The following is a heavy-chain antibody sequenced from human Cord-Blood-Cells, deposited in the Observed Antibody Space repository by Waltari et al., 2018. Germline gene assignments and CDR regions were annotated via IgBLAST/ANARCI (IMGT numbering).Heavy chain of an antibody. V-gene: IGHV4-34*01. CDR1: GGSFSGYY. J-gene: IGHJ3*02. Sequence: QVQLQQWGAGLLKPSETLSLTCAVYGGSFSGYYWRWLRQPPGKGLEWIGEINHSGSTNYNPSLKSRVTISVDTSKNQFSLKLSSVTAADTAVYYCARPGYSSGWYDAFDIWGQGTMVTVSS. CDR2: INHSGST. CDR3: ARPGYSSGWYDAFDI. D-gene: IGHD6-19*01.